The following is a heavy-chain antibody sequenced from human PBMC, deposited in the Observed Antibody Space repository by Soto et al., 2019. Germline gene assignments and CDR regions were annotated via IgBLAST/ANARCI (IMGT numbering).Heavy chain of an antibody. CDR3: ARDRLFGELLVFYYYCMDV. J-gene: IGHJ6*02. Sequence: ASAKVSCKASGCTFTSYGISWARQAPGQGLEWMGWISAYNGNTNYAQKLQGRVTMTTDTSTSTAYMELRSLRSDDTAVYYCARDRLFGELLVFYYYCMDVCGQGTTVTVSS. CDR1: GCTFTSYG. V-gene: IGHV1-18*01. CDR2: ISAYNGNT. D-gene: IGHD3-10*02.